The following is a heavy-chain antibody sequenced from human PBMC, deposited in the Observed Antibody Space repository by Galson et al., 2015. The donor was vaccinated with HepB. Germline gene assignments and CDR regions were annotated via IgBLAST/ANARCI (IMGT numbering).Heavy chain of an antibody. CDR2: IYTSGRT. V-gene: IGHV4-61*02. CDR1: GGSISSGPYF. CDR3: ARDASAATSRNGFQH. Sequence: TLSLTCTVSGGSISSGPYFWGWIRQPAGKGLEWIGRIYTSGRTTYNPSLKSRVTMSIDTSKNQFSLKLSSVTAADTAVYYCARDASAATSRNGFQHWGQGTLVTVSS. D-gene: IGHD2-15*01. J-gene: IGHJ1*01.